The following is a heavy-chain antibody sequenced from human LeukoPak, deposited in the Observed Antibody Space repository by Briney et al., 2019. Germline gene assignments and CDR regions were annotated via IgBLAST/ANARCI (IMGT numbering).Heavy chain of an antibody. CDR2: IIPIFGTA. V-gene: IGHV1-69*13. CDR1: GGTFSSYA. Sequence: ASVKVSCKASGGTFSSYAISWVRQAPGQGLEWRGGIIPIFGTANYAQKFQGRVTITADESTSTASMELSSLRSEDTAVYYCARDGLGYCSGGSCYSYYYYMDVWGKGTTVTVSS. J-gene: IGHJ6*03. CDR3: ARDGLGYCSGGSCYSYYYYMDV. D-gene: IGHD2-15*01.